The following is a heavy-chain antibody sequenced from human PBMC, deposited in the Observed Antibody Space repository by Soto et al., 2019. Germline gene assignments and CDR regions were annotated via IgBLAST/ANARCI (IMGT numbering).Heavy chain of an antibody. V-gene: IGHV1-69*13. CDR1: GGTFSSYA. CDR3: ARARDYYDSSGYYPFYYYGMDV. D-gene: IGHD3-22*01. Sequence: VKVSCKASGGTFSSYAISWVRQAPGQGLEWMGGIIPIFGTANYAQKFQGRVTITADESTSTAYMELSSLRSEDTAVYYCARARDYYDSSGYYPFYYYGMDVWGQGTTVTVSS. J-gene: IGHJ6*02. CDR2: IIPIFGTA.